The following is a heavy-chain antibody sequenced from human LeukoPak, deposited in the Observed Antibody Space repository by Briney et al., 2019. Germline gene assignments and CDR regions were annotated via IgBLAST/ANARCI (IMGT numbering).Heavy chain of an antibody. CDR2: IYSGGST. CDR3: ARDRGYSDSSGYYYGGPGDY. V-gene: IGHV3-53*01. Sequence: GGSLRLSCAASGFTVSSNYMSWVRQAPGKGLEWVSVIYSGGSTYYADSVKGRFTVSRDNAKNSLYLLMNSLRAEDTAVYYCARDRGYSDSSGYYYGGPGDYWGEGTLVTVSS. D-gene: IGHD3-22*01. J-gene: IGHJ4*02. CDR1: GFTVSSNY.